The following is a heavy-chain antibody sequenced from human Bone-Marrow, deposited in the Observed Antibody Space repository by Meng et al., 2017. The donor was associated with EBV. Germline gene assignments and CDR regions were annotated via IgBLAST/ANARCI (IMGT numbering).Heavy chain of an antibody. J-gene: IGHJ6*02. V-gene: IGHV4-4*02. CDR3: VVTVTNGKYYYGMDV. Sequence: QVQLEESGPGLSKPSGTLSLTCAVSGGSISSSNWWSWVRQPPGKGLEWIGEIYHSGSTNYNPSLKSRVTISVDKSKNQFSLKLSSVTAADTAVYYCVVTVTNGKYYYGMDVWGQGTTVTVSS. CDR2: IYHSGST. D-gene: IGHD4-17*01. CDR1: GGSISSSNW.